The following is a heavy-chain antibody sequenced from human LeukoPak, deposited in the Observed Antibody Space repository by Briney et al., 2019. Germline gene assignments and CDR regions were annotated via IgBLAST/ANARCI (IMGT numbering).Heavy chain of an antibody. J-gene: IGHJ5*02. D-gene: IGHD3-10*01. Sequence: GGSLRLSCAASGFTVSSNYMSWVRQAPGKGLEWVSVIYSGGSTYYADSVKGRFTISRDNSKNTLYLQMNSLRAEDTAVYYCARVRFSWYGSGSYGLDPWGQGTLVTVSS. CDR2: IYSGGST. CDR1: GFTVSSNY. CDR3: ARVRFSWYGSGSYGLDP. V-gene: IGHV3-53*01.